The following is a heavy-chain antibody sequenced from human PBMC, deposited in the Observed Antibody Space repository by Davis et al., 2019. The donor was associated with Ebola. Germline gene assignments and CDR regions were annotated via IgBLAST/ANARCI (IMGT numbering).Heavy chain of an antibody. D-gene: IGHD2-2*03. CDR1: GFTFSSYD. CDR2: ISYDGSNI. Sequence: GESLKISCAASGFTFSSYDMHWVRQAPGKGLEWVAVISYDGSNIYYADSVKGRFTISRDNSKNTLYLQMNSLRAEDTAVYYCAKMDIVLTCAFDIWGQGTMVTVSS. CDR3: AKMDIVLTCAFDI. J-gene: IGHJ3*02. V-gene: IGHV3-30*18.